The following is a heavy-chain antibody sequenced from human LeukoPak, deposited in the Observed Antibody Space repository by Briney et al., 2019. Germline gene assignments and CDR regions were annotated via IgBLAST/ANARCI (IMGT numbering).Heavy chain of an antibody. CDR1: GFTFSSYS. V-gene: IGHV3-30*02. CDR3: AKDSGLDTLTGYQEFGY. D-gene: IGHD3-9*01. CDR2: IRYDGSNK. Sequence: PGGSLRLSCAASGFTFSSYSMNWVRQAPGKGLEWVAFIRYDGSNKYYADSVKGRFTISRDNSKNTLYLQMNSLRAEDTAVYYCAKDSGLDTLTGYQEFGYWGQGTLVTVSS. J-gene: IGHJ4*02.